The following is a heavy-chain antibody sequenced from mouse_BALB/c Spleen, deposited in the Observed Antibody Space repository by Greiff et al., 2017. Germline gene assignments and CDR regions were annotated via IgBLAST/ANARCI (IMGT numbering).Heavy chain of an antibody. J-gene: IGHJ2*01. D-gene: IGHD2-1*01. V-gene: IGHV5-17*02. CDR3: ARKEANYTHYFDY. CDR1: GFTFSSFG. CDR2: ISSGSSTI. Sequence: DVKLVESGGGLVQPGGSRKLSCAASGFTFSSFGMHWVRQAPEKGLEWVAYISSGSSTIYYADTVKGRFTISRDNPKNTLFLQMTSLRSEDTAMYYCARKEANYTHYFDYWGQGTTLTVSS.